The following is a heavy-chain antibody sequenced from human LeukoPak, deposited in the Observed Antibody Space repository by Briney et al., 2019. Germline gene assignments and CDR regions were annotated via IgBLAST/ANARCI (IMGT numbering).Heavy chain of an antibody. CDR3: ARGDNYVFDV. CDR2: ISHDGST. D-gene: IGHD5-24*01. Sequence: SETLSLTCVVSGGSISSSNWWSWVRQPPEKGLEWIGEISHDGSTNYNPSLKSRVTISVDKSNNHFSLKLTSVTAADTAMYYCARGDNYVFDVWGRGTLVSVSS. J-gene: IGHJ2*01. CDR1: GGSISSSNW. V-gene: IGHV4-4*02.